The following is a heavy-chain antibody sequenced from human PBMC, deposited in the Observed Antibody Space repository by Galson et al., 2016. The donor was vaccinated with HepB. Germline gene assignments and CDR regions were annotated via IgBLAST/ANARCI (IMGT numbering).Heavy chain of an antibody. J-gene: IGHJ6*02. CDR3: ARARACITGNPPYYYYGMAV. V-gene: IGHV2-70*11. Sequence: PALVKPTQTLTLTCTFSGFSLSTRGMCVSWTRQPPGKALEWLARIDWDDDKYYSTSLKTRLTISKDTSKNQVVLTMTNMDPVDTATYYCARARACITGNPPYYYYGMAVWGQGTTVAVSS. D-gene: IGHD1-20*01. CDR1: GFSLSTRGMC. CDR2: IDWDDDK.